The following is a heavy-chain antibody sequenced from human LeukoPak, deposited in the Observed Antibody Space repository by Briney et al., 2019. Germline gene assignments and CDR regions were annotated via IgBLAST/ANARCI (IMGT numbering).Heavy chain of an antibody. Sequence: SETLSLTCTVSGFSISGGYYWGWIRQPLGKGLEWITNIYHSGSTYYNPSLKSRVTISVDKSKNHFSLKLSSVTAADTAVYYCARVRVMGSTRRSFDYWGQGTLVTVSS. J-gene: IGHJ4*02. V-gene: IGHV4-38-2*02. CDR1: GFSISGGYY. CDR2: IYHSGST. D-gene: IGHD2-8*01. CDR3: ARVRVMGSTRRSFDY.